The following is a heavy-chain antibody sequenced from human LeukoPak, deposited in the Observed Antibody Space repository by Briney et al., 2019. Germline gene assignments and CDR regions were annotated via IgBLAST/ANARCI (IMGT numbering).Heavy chain of an antibody. D-gene: IGHD3-22*01. V-gene: IGHV1-69*05. J-gene: IGHJ2*01. CDR1: GGTFSSYA. CDR3: ARGLTGTYYYDSSGSDWYFDL. CDR2: IIPIFGTA. Sequence: SVKVSCKASGGTFSSYAISWVRQAPGQGLEWMGGIIPIFGTANYAQKFQGRVTMTRNTSISTAYMELSSLRSEDTAVYYCARGLTGTYYYDSSGSDWYFDLWGRGTLVTVSS.